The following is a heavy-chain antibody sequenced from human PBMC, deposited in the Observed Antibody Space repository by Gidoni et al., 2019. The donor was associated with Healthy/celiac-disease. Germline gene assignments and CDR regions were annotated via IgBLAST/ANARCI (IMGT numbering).Heavy chain of an antibody. CDR3: AKPWPTYYDSSGYYVH. D-gene: IGHD3-22*01. CDR1: GFPFSSYA. J-gene: IGHJ4*02. Sequence: EVQLLESGGGLVQPGGSLRLSCAASGFPFSSYAMSWVRQAPGKGLEWVLAISGSGGSTYYADSVKGRFTISRDNSKNTLYLQMNSLRAEDTAVYYCAKPWPTYYDSSGYYVHWGQGTLVTVSS. CDR2: ISGSGGST. V-gene: IGHV3-23*01.